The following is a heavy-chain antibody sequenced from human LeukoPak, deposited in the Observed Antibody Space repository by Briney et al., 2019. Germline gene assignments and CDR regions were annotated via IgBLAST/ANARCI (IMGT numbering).Heavy chain of an antibody. CDR1: GGSISSGGYY. V-gene: IGHV4-30-4*08. D-gene: IGHD2-8*01. Sequence: SQTLSLTCTESGGSISSGGYYWGWIRQPPGKGLEGIGWIDDSGSTYYNPSLKSRITISVDTAMNQFSLKLSSVTAGDTAGYYGESVSTGPVDYWGQGTLVTVYS. J-gene: IGHJ4*02. CDR2: IDDSGST. CDR3: ESVSTGPVDY.